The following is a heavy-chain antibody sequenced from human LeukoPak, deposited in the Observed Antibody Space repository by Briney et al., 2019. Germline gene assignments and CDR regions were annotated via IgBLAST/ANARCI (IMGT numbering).Heavy chain of an antibody. CDR2: ISISGSTI. J-gene: IGHJ4*02. CDR1: GFTFSDYY. CDR3: ARDLWHNWNYRTDY. D-gene: IGHD1-7*01. Sequence: PGGSLRLSCAASGFTFSDYYMSWIRQAPGKGLEWVSYISISGSTIYYADSVKGRFTISRDNAKNSLYLQMNSLRAEDTAVYYCARDLWHNWNYRTDYWGQGTLVTVSS. V-gene: IGHV3-11*01.